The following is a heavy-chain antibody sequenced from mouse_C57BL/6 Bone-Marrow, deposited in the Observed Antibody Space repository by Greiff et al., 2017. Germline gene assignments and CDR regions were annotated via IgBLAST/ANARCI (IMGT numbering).Heavy chain of an antibody. V-gene: IGHV5-15*01. CDR3: ARHGSNYDYYAMDY. CDR1: GFTFSDYG. Sequence: EVQRVESGGGLVQPGGSLKLSCAASGFTFSDYGMAWVRQAPRKGPEWVAFISNLAYSIYYADTVTGRFTISRENAKNTLYLEMSRLRAEDTAMYYCARHGSNYDYYAMDYGGQGTSVTVSS. J-gene: IGHJ4*01. D-gene: IGHD2-5*01. CDR2: ISNLAYSI.